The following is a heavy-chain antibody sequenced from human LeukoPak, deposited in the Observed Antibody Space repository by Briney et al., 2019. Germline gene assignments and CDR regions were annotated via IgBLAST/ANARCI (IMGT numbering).Heavy chain of an antibody. CDR2: IDPSDSYT. CDR1: GYSFTSYW. J-gene: IGHJ4*02. D-gene: IGHD1-26*01. CDR3: ARLLSGSPLKEFDY. Sequence: GESLKISCKGSGYSFTSYWNSWVRQMPGKGLEWMGRIDPSDSYTNYSPSFQGHVTISADKSISTAHLQRSSLKASDTAMYYCARLLSGSPLKEFDYWGQGTLVTVSS. V-gene: IGHV5-10-1*01.